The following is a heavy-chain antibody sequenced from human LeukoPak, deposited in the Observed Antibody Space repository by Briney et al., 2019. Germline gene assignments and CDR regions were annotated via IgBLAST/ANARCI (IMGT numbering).Heavy chain of an antibody. J-gene: IGHJ4*02. CDR1: GYTFTSYD. CDR3: ARARGYSYGYVDY. CDR2: MNPNSGNT. V-gene: IGHV1-8*01. Sequence: ASVKVSCKASGYTFTSYDINWVRQATGQGLEWMGWMNPNSGNTGYAQKFQGRVNMTRNTSKSTAYMELNSLRSEDTAVYYCARARGYSYGYVDYWGQGTLVTVSS. D-gene: IGHD5-18*01.